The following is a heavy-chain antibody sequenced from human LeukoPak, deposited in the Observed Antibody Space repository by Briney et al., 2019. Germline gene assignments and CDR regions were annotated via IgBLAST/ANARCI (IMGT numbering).Heavy chain of an antibody. CDR1: GGTFSSYT. J-gene: IGHJ6*03. Sequence: VASVKVSCEASGGTFSSYTISWVRQAPGQGLEWMGRIIPILGIANYAQKFQGRVTITADKSTSTAYMELSSLRSEDTAVYYCASSITMVRELYYMDVWGKGTTVTVSS. CDR3: ASSITMVRELYYMDV. D-gene: IGHD3-10*01. CDR2: IIPILGIA. V-gene: IGHV1-69*02.